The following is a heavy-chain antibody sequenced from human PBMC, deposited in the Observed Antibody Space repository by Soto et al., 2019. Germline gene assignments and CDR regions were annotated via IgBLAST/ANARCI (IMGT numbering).Heavy chain of an antibody. CDR3: ARQQGSSSYYNYYGMDV. D-gene: IGHD6-6*01. CDR2: IYPGDSDT. J-gene: IGHJ6*02. V-gene: IGHV5-51*01. CDR1: GYCFNSYW. Sequence: PGESRKISCTGSGYCFNSYWLGWVRQMPRKGLEWMGIIYPGDSDTRYSKSFQGQVTISADKTIRTAYLQWSSLKASDTAMYYCARQQGSSSYYNYYGMDVWGQGTTVTVSS.